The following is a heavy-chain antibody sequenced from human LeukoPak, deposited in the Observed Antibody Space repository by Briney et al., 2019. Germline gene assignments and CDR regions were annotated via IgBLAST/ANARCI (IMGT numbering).Heavy chain of an antibody. D-gene: IGHD5-18*01. V-gene: IGHV3-23*01. CDR2: ISGASST. CDR1: GFSFSSYA. Sequence: GGSLRLSCAASGFSFSSYAMSWVRQAPGKGLEWVSAISGASSTYYADSVKGRFTISRDTSVNTVYLQMNSLRAEDTAVYYCAKDPRGYSYGQLEYWGQGTLVTVSS. J-gene: IGHJ4*02. CDR3: AKDPRGYSYGQLEY.